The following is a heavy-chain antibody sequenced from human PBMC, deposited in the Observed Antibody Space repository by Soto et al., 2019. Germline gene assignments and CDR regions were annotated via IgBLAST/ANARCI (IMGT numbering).Heavy chain of an antibody. CDR2: IYYSGST. CDR3: ARQEYDFWSGYYRGFFDY. Sequence: PSETLSLTCTVSGGSISSSSYYWGWIRQPPXKGLEWIGSIYYSGSTYYNPSLKSRVTISVDTSKNQFSLKLSSVTAADTAVYYCARQEYDFWSGYYRGFFDYCGQGTLVTVAS. D-gene: IGHD3-3*01. CDR1: GGSISSSSYY. V-gene: IGHV4-39*01. J-gene: IGHJ4*02.